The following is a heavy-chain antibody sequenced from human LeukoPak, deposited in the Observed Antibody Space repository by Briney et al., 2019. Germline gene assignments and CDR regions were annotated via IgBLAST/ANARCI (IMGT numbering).Heavy chain of an antibody. CDR3: ARPTFDSFDN. V-gene: IGHV3-21*01. CDR2: ISYSGSYI. D-gene: IGHD2/OR15-2a*01. CDR1: GFTFSSSS. J-gene: IGHJ4*02. Sequence: GGSLRLSCAASGFTFSSSSMNWVRQAPGKGLEWVSSISYSGSYIDYADSVKGRFTISRDNAKNSLYLQMNSLRAEDTAVYYCARPTFDSFDNWGQGTLVTVSS.